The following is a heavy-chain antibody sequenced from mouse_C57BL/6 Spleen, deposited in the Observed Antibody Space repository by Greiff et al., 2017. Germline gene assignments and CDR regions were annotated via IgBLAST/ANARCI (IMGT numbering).Heavy chain of an antibody. CDR3: ARDDGSSLFAY. V-gene: IGHV1-52*01. Sequence: QVQLQQPGAELVRPGSSVKLSCKASGYTFTSYWMHWVKQRPIQGLEWIGNIDPSYSDTNYNQKFKDKATLTVDKSSSTAYMQLSSLTSEDSAVYYCARDDGSSLFAYWGQGTLVTVSA. D-gene: IGHD1-1*01. CDR1: GYTFTSYW. J-gene: IGHJ3*01. CDR2: IDPSYSDT.